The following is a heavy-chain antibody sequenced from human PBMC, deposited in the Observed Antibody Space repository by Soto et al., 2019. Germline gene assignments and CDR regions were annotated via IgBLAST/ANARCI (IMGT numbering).Heavy chain of an antibody. D-gene: IGHD3-3*01. CDR3: ARENYDFWSGYYLDY. CDR2: IKSDGTVT. Sequence: EVQLVESGGGLVQPGGSLRLSCVVSGITFSTYRMHWVRQAPGKGLVWVSHIKSDGTVTHYTDSVRGRFIISRDNAKNPLFLQMNRPRAEDTAGYFFARENYDFWSGYYLDYWGQGTLVTVSS. J-gene: IGHJ4*02. CDR1: GITFSTYR. V-gene: IGHV3-74*01.